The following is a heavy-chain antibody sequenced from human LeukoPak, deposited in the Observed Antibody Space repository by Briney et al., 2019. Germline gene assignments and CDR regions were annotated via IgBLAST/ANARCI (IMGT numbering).Heavy chain of an antibody. CDR3: ARIESQASSSWYLGY. CDR1: GGSISSGGYY. J-gene: IGHJ4*02. CDR2: IYYSGST. D-gene: IGHD6-13*01. V-gene: IGHV4-31*03. Sequence: SETLSLTCTVSGGSISSGGYYWSWIRQHPGKGLEWIGYIYYSGSTYYNPSLKSRVTISVDTSKNQFSLKLSSVAAADTAVYYCARIESQASSSWYLGYWGQGTLVTVSS.